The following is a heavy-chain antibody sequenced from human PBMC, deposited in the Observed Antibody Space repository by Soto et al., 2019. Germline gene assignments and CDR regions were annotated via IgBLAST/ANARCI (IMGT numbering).Heavy chain of an antibody. CDR2: ISSSGSTI. CDR1: GFTFSSYE. J-gene: IGHJ3*02. Sequence: GGSLRLSCAASGFTFSSYEMNWVRQAPGKGLEWVSYISSSGSTIYYAVSVKGRFTISRDNAKNSLYLQMNSLRAEDTAVYYCARARITMVRGVKGDAFDIWGQGTMVTVSS. V-gene: IGHV3-48*03. CDR3: ARARITMVRGVKGDAFDI. D-gene: IGHD3-10*01.